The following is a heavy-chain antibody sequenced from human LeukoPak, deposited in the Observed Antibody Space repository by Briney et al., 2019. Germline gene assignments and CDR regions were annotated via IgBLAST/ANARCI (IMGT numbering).Heavy chain of an antibody. CDR2: ICPGDSDV. D-gene: IGHD6-6*01. CDR3: ARQIAARTNWFDP. J-gene: IGHJ5*02. Sequence: GESLKISCKGSGYTFTTYCIGWVRQMPGKGLEWMGIICPGDSDVKYSPSLQGQVTISADKSISTAYLQWSSLKASDTAMYYCARQIAARTNWFDPWGQGTPVTVS. V-gene: IGHV5-51*01. CDR1: GYTFTTYC.